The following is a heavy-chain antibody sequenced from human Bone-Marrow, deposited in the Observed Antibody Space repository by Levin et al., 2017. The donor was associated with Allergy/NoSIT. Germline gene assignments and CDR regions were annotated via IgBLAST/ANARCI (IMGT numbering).Heavy chain of an antibody. CDR2: IDPSDSYT. D-gene: IGHD2/OR15-2a*01. Sequence: GGSLRLSCKGSGSTVPNFWISWVRQTPDKGLEWLGRIDPSDSYTNYSPSFQGHVTISTDKSLSTAYLHWNSLRASDTAIYYCASPHTTTFSFDIWGQGTMVTVSS. V-gene: IGHV5-10-1*01. CDR3: ASPHTTTFSFDI. J-gene: IGHJ3*02. CDR1: GSTVPNFW.